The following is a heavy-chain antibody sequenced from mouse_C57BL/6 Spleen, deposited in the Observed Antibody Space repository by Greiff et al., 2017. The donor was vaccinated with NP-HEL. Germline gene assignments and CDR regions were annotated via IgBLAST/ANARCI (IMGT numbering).Heavy chain of an antibody. Sequence: DVMLVESGGGLVKPGGSLKLSCAASGFTFSSYAMSWVRQTPEKRLEWVATISDGGSYTYYPDNVKGRFTISRDNAKNNLYLQMSHLKSEDTAMYYCARAELGGWYFDVWGTGTTVTVSS. CDR2: ISDGGSYT. J-gene: IGHJ1*03. D-gene: IGHD4-1*01. V-gene: IGHV5-4*03. CDR1: GFTFSSYA. CDR3: ARAELGGWYFDV.